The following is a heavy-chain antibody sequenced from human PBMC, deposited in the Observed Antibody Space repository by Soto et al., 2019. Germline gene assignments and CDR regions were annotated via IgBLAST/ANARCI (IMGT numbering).Heavy chain of an antibody. Sequence: SETLSLTCTVSGGSISSGDYYWSWIRQPPGKGLEWIGYIYYSGSTYYNPSLKSRVTISVDTSKNQFSLKLSSVTAADTAVYYCARVMYYYDSMSSYFDYWGQGTLVTVSS. D-gene: IGHD3-22*01. CDR3: ARVMYYYDSMSSYFDY. CDR2: IYYSGST. V-gene: IGHV4-30-4*01. CDR1: GGSISSGDYY. J-gene: IGHJ4*02.